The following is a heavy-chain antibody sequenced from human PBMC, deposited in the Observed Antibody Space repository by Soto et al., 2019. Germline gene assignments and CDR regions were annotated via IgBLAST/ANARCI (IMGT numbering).Heavy chain of an antibody. CDR3: ARGGYSGLSY. CDR1: GGSFSGYY. Sequence: QVQLQQWGAGLLKPSETLSLTCAVYGGSFSGYYWSWIRQPPGKGLEWIGEINHSGSTNYNPSLKSRVTISIDTSKNQFSLKLSSVTAADTAVYYCARGGYSGLSYWGQGTLVTVSS. V-gene: IGHV4-34*01. J-gene: IGHJ4*02. CDR2: INHSGST. D-gene: IGHD6-13*01.